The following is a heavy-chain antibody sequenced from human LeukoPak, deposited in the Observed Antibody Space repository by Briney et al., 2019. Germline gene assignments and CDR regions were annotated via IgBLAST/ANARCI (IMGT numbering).Heavy chain of an antibody. CDR3: ARDRAYYYTDF. Sequence: SETLSLTCTVSGGTISTYDWRWIRQPPGKGLEWIGYIYSRGNTKYNPSLKSRVTISADMSKNQFSLELDSVTAADTAVYYCARDRAYYYTDFWGKGTTVTVSS. CDR1: GGTISTYD. CDR2: IYSRGNT. J-gene: IGHJ6*03. V-gene: IGHV4-4*08. D-gene: IGHD2-21*01.